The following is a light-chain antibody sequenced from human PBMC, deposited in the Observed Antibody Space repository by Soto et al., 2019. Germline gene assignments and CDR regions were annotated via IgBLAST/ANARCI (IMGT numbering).Light chain of an antibody. CDR1: SSNIGNNY. V-gene: IGLV1-51*01. Sequence: HSVLTQPPSVSAAPGQKVTISCSGSSSNIGNNYVSWYQQLPGTAPKLLIYDNNKRPSGIPDRFSGSKSGTSATLGITGLQTGDEADYYCGTWDSSLSAPVVFGGGTKLTVL. CDR3: GTWDSSLSAPVV. CDR2: DNN. J-gene: IGLJ2*01.